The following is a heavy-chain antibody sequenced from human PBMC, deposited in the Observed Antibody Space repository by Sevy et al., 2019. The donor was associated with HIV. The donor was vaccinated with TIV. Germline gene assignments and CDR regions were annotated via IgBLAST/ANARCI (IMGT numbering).Heavy chain of an antibody. CDR3: ARDLCTGGVCQRWGYYYYGMDV. CDR1: GFTFSTYS. CDR2: ISSSSTYI. D-gene: IGHD2-8*02. J-gene: IGHJ6*02. Sequence: GGSLRLSCAASGFTFSTYSMNWVRQAPGKGLEWVSSISSSSTYIYYEDSVKGRLTISRDNAKNSLYLQMNSLRAEDTAVYYCARDLCTGGVCQRWGYYYYGMDVWGQGTTVTVSS. V-gene: IGHV3-21*01.